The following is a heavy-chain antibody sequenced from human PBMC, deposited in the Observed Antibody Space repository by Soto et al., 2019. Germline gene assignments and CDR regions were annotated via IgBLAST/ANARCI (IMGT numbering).Heavy chain of an antibody. CDR3: EGRDDPFHV. CDR2: IWHDGSQK. Sequence: QVQLVESGGGVVQPERSLRLSCVGTGLTFSNYGIHWVRQAPGRGLEWVAVIWHDGSQKYSADSVRGRFTISRDNSKNTVYLQMNSRSAEDTAVYYCEGRDDPFHVWGQGTMVTVSS. CDR1: GLTFSNYG. J-gene: IGHJ3*01. V-gene: IGHV3-33*01.